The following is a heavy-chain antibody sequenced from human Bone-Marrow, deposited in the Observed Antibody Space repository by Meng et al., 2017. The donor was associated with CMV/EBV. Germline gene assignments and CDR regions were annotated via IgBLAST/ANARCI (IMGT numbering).Heavy chain of an antibody. CDR1: GGTFSSYA. CDR2: IIPIFGTA. J-gene: IGHJ6*02. D-gene: IGHD2-2*01. V-gene: IGHV1-69*05. CDR3: AREKDIVVVPAAPSGFYYYGMDV. Sequence: SVKVSCKASGGTFSSYAISWVRQAPGQGLEWMGGIIPIFGTANYAQKFQGRVTITTDESTSTAYMELSSLRSEDTAAYYCAREKDIVVVPAAPSGFYYYGMDVWGQGTTVTVAS.